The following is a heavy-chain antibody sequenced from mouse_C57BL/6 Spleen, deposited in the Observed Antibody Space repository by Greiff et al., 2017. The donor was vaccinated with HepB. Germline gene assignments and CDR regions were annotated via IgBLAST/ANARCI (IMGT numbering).Heavy chain of an antibody. J-gene: IGHJ4*01. CDR2: IHPNSGST. V-gene: IGHV1-64*01. CDR1: GYTFTSYW. Sequence: QVQLQQPGAKLVKPGASVKLSCKASGYTFTSYWMHWVKQRPGQGLEWIGMIHPNSGSTNYNEKFKSKATLTVDKSSSTAYMQLSSLTSEDSAVYYCARSPVYSKRYYAMDYWGQGTSVTVSS. CDR3: ARSPVYSKRYYAMDY. D-gene: IGHD2-5*01.